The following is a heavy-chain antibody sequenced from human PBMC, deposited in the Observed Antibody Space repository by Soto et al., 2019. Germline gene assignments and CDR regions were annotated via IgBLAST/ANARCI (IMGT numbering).Heavy chain of an antibody. Sequence: SVKVSCKASGGTFSSYAISWVRQAPGQGLEWMGGIIPIFGTANYAQKFQGRVTITADESTSTAYMELSSLRSEDTAVYYCAVVAATPNYYYYGMDVWGQGTTVTVSS. V-gene: IGHV1-69*13. J-gene: IGHJ6*02. D-gene: IGHD2-15*01. CDR2: IIPIFGTA. CDR3: AVVAATPNYYYYGMDV. CDR1: GGTFSSYA.